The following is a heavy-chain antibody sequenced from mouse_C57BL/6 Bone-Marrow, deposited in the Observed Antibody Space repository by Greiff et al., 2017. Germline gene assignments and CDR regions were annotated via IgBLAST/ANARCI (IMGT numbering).Heavy chain of an antibody. V-gene: IGHV1-81*01. CDR3: ARDGYYGRAY. CDR2: IYPRSGNT. D-gene: IGHD2-3*01. CDR1: GYTFTSYG. Sequence: VQLQESGAELARPGASVKLSCKASGYTFTSYGISWVKQRTGQGLEWIGEIYPRSGNTYYNEKFKGKATLTADKSSSTAYMELRSLTSEDSAVYFCARDGYYGRAYWGQGTLVTVSA. J-gene: IGHJ3*01.